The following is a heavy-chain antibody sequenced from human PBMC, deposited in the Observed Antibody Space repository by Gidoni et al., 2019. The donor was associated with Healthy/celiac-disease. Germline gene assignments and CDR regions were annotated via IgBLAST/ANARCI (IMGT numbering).Heavy chain of an antibody. J-gene: IGHJ6*02. V-gene: IGHV4-59*08. CDR2: IYYSGST. D-gene: IGHD2-15*01. CDR1: GGSISSYY. Sequence: QVQLQESGPGLVKPSETLSLPCTVSGGSISSYYFSWIRQPPGKGLEWIGYIYYSGSTNYNPSLKSRVTISVDTSKNQFSLKLSSVTAADTAVYYCARFNGDCSGGSCYSDYYYGMDVWGQGTTVTVSS. CDR3: ARFNGDCSGGSCYSDYYYGMDV.